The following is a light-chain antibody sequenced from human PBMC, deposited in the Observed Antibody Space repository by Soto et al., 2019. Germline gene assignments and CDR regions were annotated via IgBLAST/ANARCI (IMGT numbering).Light chain of an antibody. J-gene: IGKJ5*01. CDR3: QQYNKWIT. Sequence: EIVMTQSPATLSVSPGERATLSCRASQSVSSNLAWYQQKPGQAPRLLIYGASTRATGIPARFSGSGSGTEFTLTISILQSEDFAVYYCQQYNKWITFGQGTRLEIK. V-gene: IGKV3-15*01. CDR1: QSVSSN. CDR2: GAS.